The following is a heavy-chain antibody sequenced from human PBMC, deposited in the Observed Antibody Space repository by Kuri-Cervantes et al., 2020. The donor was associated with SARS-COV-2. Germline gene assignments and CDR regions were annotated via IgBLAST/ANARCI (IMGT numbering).Heavy chain of an antibody. CDR2: VNHRGST. Sequence: SETLSLTCAFYGEPFSGYYWNWVRQSPGKGLEWIGEVNHRGSTNYNPSLKSRVTIPVDTSTKQFSLHLGSVTAADTAVYYCARAYGFLRYIYYMDVWGRGTTVTVSS. V-gene: IGHV4-34*01. J-gene: IGHJ6*03. D-gene: IGHD4-17*01. CDR1: GEPFSGYY. CDR3: ARAYGFLRYIYYMDV.